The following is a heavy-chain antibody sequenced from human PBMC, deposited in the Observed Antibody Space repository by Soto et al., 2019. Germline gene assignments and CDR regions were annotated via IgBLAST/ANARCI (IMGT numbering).Heavy chain of an antibody. D-gene: IGHD3-9*01. CDR3: VRDQDYDILTGYSHPAS. Sequence: GGSLRLSCAASGFTFSTYSMNWVRQAPGKGLEWLSYISYSSTNIYYADSVKGRFTISRDNAKNSLYPQMSSLRAEDTAVYYCVRDQDYDILTGYSHPASWGQGTLVTVS. CDR1: GFTFSTYS. J-gene: IGHJ5*02. CDR2: ISYSSTNI. V-gene: IGHV3-48*01.